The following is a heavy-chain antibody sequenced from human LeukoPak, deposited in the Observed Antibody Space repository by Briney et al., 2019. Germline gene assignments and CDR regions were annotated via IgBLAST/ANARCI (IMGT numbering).Heavy chain of an antibody. CDR1: GFTVSSNY. CDR3: AKPYSSGWLESFDY. J-gene: IGHJ4*02. D-gene: IGHD6-19*01. CDR2: ISGSGGST. V-gene: IGHV3-23*01. Sequence: GGSLRLSCAASGFTVSSNYMSWVRQAPGKGLEWVSAISGSGGSTYYADSVKGRFTISRDNSKNTLYLQMNSLRAEDTAVYYCAKPYSSGWLESFDYWGQGTLVTVSS.